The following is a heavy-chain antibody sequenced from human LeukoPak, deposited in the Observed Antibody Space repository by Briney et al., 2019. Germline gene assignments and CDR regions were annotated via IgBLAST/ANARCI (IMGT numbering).Heavy chain of an antibody. V-gene: IGHV3-74*01. Sequence: GGSLRLSCAASGFTFTTYWMSWVRQAPGKGLVWVSRINSDGRSTNYADSVKGRFTISRDNAKNTLYLQMNSLRAEDTAVYYCARGADSGYSSDNWGQGTLVSVSS. D-gene: IGHD3-9*01. J-gene: IGHJ4*02. CDR3: ARGADSGYSSDN. CDR1: GFTFTTYW. CDR2: INSDGRST.